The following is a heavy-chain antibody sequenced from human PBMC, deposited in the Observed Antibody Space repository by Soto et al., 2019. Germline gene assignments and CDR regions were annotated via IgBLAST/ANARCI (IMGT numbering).Heavy chain of an antibody. Sequence: GGSLRLSCAASGFTFRNYAMTWARQAPGKGLEWVSSLLRSGSSAYYADSVRGRFPISSDTSANSLYLQMDNLRAEDTAIYYCAKDAISGDGIWLMDSWGQGTVVTVSS. CDR2: LLRSGSSA. J-gene: IGHJ5*02. CDR3: AKDAISGDGIWLMDS. D-gene: IGHD4-17*01. CDR1: GFTFRNYA. V-gene: IGHV3-23*01.